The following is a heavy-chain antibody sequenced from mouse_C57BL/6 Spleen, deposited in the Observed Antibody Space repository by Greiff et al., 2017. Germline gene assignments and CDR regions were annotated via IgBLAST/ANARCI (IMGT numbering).Heavy chain of an antibody. Sequence: QVQLQQPGAELVRPGSSVKLSCKASGYTFTSYWMPWVKQRPIQGLEWIGNIDPSDSETPYNQKFKDKATLTVDKSSSTAYMQLSSLTSEDSAVYYCARSRMVTTSLFDYWGQGTTLTVSS. CDR3: ARSRMVTTSLFDY. J-gene: IGHJ2*01. D-gene: IGHD2-2*01. CDR2: IDPSDSET. V-gene: IGHV1-52*01. CDR1: GYTFTSYW.